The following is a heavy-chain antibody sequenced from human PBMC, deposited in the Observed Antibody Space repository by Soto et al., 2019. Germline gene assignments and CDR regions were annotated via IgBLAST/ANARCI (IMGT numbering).Heavy chain of an antibody. CDR1: GGTFSSYA. D-gene: IGHD2-2*01. CDR3: ARGTPYSYCISTSCYYHWFDP. J-gene: IGHJ5*02. V-gene: IGHV1-69*12. CDR2: IIPIFGTA. Sequence: QVQLVQSGAEVKKPGSSVKVSCKASGGTFSSYAISWVRQAPGQGLEWMGGIIPIFGTANYAQKFQGRVTITADESTSTAYMELSSLRSEDTAVYYCARGTPYSYCISTSCYYHWFDPWGQGTLVTVSS.